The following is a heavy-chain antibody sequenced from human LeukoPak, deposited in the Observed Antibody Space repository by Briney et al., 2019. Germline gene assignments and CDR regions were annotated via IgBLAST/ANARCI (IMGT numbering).Heavy chain of an antibody. J-gene: IGHJ4*02. CDR3: ARGGSSWNYYFDY. Sequence: SETLSLTCTVSGGSISSSSYYWGWIRQPPGKGLEWIGSIYYSGSTYYNPSLKSRVTIPVDTSKNQFSLKLSSVTAADTAVYYCARGGSSWNYYFDYWGQGTLVTVSS. V-gene: IGHV4-39*01. D-gene: IGHD6-13*01. CDR2: IYYSGST. CDR1: GGSISSSSYY.